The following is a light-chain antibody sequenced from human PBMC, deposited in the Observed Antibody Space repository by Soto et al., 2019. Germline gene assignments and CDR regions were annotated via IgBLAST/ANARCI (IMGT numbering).Light chain of an antibody. CDR2: GAS. CDR3: QQYDSSPRT. CDR1: QSVSSN. J-gene: IGKJ1*01. Sequence: IVLTQSPAILSVYPGERATLSCMASQSVSSNLAWYQQKPGQAPRLLIYGASSRPTGIPDRFSGSGSGTDFTLTISRLEPEDFAVYYCQQYDSSPRTFGQGTKVDIK. V-gene: IGKV3-20*01.